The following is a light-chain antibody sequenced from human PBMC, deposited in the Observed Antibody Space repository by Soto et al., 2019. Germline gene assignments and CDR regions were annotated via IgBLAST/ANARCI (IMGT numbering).Light chain of an antibody. CDR3: QQRSNWPPTWT. V-gene: IGKV3-11*01. Sequence: EIVLTQSPATLSLSPGERATLSCRASQSVSSYLAGYQQKHGQAPRLLIDDASNRDTGIPARFSGSGSGTDFTLTISSLEPEDFAVYYCQQRSNWPPTWTFGHGTKGEIK. CDR1: QSVSSY. CDR2: DAS. J-gene: IGKJ1*01.